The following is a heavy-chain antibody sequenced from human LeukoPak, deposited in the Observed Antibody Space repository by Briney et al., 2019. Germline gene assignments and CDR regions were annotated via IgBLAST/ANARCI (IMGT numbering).Heavy chain of an antibody. J-gene: IGHJ6*02. CDR2: IYTSGNT. D-gene: IGHD2-15*01. Sequence: SETLSLTCAVYGGSFSGYYWSWIRQPAGKGLEWIGRIYTSGNTNYHPSLKSRVTMSVDTSKNQFSLKLSSVTAADTAVYYCARDLDCSRGACSLQHGMDVWGQGTTVTVSS. V-gene: IGHV4-4*07. CDR3: ARDLDCSRGACSLQHGMDV. CDR1: GGSFSGYY.